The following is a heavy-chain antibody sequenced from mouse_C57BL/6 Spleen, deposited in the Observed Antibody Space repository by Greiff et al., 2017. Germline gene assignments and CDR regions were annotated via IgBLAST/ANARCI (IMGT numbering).Heavy chain of an antibody. V-gene: IGHV5-9-1*02. J-gene: IGHJ2*01. D-gene: IGHD2-3*01. CDR1: GFTFSSYA. CDR2: ISSGGDYI. CDR3: TRDGRGGYFDY. Sequence: DVMLVESGEGLVKPGGSLKLSCAASGFTFSSYAMSWVRQTPEKRLEWVAYISSGGDYIYYADTVKGRFTISRDNARNTLYLQMSSLKSEDTAMYYCTRDGRGGYFDYWGQGTTLTVSS.